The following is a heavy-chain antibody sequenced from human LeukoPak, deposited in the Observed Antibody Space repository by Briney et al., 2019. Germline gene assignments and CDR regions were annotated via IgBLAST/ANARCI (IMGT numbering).Heavy chain of an antibody. CDR1: GFTFSSYG. Sequence: GGSLRLSCAASGFTFSSYGMHWVRQAPGKGLEWVAVISYDGSNKYYADSVKGRFTISRDNSKNTLYLQMSSLRAEDTAVYYCAKVLDYWGQGTLVTVSS. V-gene: IGHV3-30*18. CDR2: ISYDGSNK. J-gene: IGHJ4*02. CDR3: AKVLDY.